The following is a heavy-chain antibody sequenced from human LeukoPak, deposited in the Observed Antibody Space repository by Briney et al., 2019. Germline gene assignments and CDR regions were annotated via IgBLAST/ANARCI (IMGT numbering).Heavy chain of an antibody. CDR1: GGSISSGGYY. CDR2: IYYSGST. Sequence: SETLSLICTVSGGSISSGGYYWSWIRQHPGKGLEWIGYIYYSGSTYYNPSLKSRVTISVDTSKNQFSLKLSSVTAADTAVYYCARDRGSGSYYNGYWYFDLWGRGTLVTVSS. J-gene: IGHJ2*01. D-gene: IGHD3-10*01. CDR3: ARDRGSGSYYNGYWYFDL. V-gene: IGHV4-31*03.